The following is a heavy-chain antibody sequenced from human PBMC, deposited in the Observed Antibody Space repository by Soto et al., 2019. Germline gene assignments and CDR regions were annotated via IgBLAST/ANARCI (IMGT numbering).Heavy chain of an antibody. D-gene: IGHD2-21*01. CDR1: GYTFTSND. CDR3: ATRLFDAFDI. CDR2: ITPFNGNT. Sequence: GASVKVSCKAAGYTFTSNDINWVRQATGQALEWMGWITPFNGNTNYAQKFQDRVTITRDRSMSTAYMELSSLRSEDTAMYYCATRLFDAFDIWGQGTMVTVSS. V-gene: IGHV1-45*02. J-gene: IGHJ3*02.